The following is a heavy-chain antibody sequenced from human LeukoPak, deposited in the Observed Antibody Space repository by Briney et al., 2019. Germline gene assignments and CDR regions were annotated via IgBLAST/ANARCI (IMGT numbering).Heavy chain of an antibody. Sequence: SQTLSLTCAISGDSVSNNSAAWNWIRQSPSRGLEWLGRTYYRSKWYNDYAVSVKSRITINPDTSKNQFSLQLNSVTPEDTAVYYCARFDTTDGYCSSTSCPWNLVARVIMDVWGQGTRSPSP. CDR3: ARFDTTDGYCSSTSCPWNLVARVIMDV. D-gene: IGHD2-2*01. CDR1: GDSVSNNSAA. J-gene: IGHJ6*02. V-gene: IGHV6-1*01. CDR2: TYYRSKWYN.